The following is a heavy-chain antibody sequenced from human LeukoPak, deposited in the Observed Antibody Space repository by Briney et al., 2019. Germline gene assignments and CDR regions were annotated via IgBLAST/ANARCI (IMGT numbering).Heavy chain of an antibody. CDR3: VRDRSSSSWYPHFGY. CDR2: IIPIFGTA. J-gene: IGHJ4*02. D-gene: IGHD6-13*01. V-gene: IGHV1-69*05. CDR1: GGTFSSYA. Sequence: SVKVSCKASGGTFSSYAIGWVRQAPGQGLEWMGGIIPIFGTANYAQKFQGRVTITTDESTSTVYMELSSLRSEDTAVYYCVRDRSSSSWYPHFGYWGQGTLVTVSS.